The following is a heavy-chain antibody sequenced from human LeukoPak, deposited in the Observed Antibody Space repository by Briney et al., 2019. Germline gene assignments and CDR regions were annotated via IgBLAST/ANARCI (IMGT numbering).Heavy chain of an antibody. D-gene: IGHD2-8*01. V-gene: IGHV1-46*01. J-gene: IGHJ4*02. Sequence: ASVKVSCKASGYTFTSHYMHWVRQAPGQGLEWMGIINPSGGSTSYAQKFQGRVTMTRDMSTSTVYMELSSLRSEDTAVYYCARGGLGCTNGVCSNYYFDYWGQGTLVTVSS. CDR3: ARGGLGCTNGVCSNYYFDY. CDR1: GYTFTSHY. CDR2: INPSGGST.